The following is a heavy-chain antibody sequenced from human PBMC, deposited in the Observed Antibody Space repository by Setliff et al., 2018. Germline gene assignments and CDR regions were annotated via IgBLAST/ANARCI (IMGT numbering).Heavy chain of an antibody. CDR2: IIPIFGTA. CDR1: GGTFSSYA. Sequence: GASVKVSCKASGGTFSSYAISWVRQAPGQGLEWMGGIIPIFGTANYAQKFQGRVTITADESTSTAYMELSSLRSEDTAVYYCARDGDNYYDSSGYYLNHAFDIWGQGTMVT. D-gene: IGHD3-22*01. J-gene: IGHJ3*02. V-gene: IGHV1-69*13. CDR3: ARDGDNYYDSSGYYLNHAFDI.